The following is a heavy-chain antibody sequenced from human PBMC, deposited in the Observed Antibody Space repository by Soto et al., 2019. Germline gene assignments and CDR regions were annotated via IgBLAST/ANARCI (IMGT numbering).Heavy chain of an antibody. V-gene: IGHV4-39*01. CDR2: VYYSGTT. CDR1: GGSISRSIHY. CDR3: ARHEHPPTSAY. Sequence: SETLSLTCTVSGGSISRSIHYWDWIRHPPGEGLGLEWIGSVYYSGTTHYNPSLKSRVTISADTSKNQFSLELYSVTAADTAVYYCARHEHPPTSAYWGQGTLVTVSS. J-gene: IGHJ4*02.